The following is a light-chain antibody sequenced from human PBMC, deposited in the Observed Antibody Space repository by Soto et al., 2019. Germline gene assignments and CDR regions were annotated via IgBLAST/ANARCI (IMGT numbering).Light chain of an antibody. Sequence: DIVMTQSPDSLAVSLGERATIKCKSSQSVLYSSNNKNYLAWYQQKPGQPPKLLIYWASTRESGVPDRFSGSGSGTDFTLTISSLQAEDVAVYYCQQYYSTSCTFGQGTKVEIK. CDR2: WAS. J-gene: IGKJ1*01. CDR1: QSVLYSSNNKNY. V-gene: IGKV4-1*01. CDR3: QQYYSTSCT.